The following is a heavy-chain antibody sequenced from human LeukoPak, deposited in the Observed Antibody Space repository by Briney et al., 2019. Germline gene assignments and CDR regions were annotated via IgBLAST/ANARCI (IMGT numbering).Heavy chain of an antibody. D-gene: IGHD4/OR15-4a*01. V-gene: IGHV3-23*01. CDR3: ANAKGAISYFDY. Sequence: GGSLRLSCAASGFTFSSYAMSWVRQAPGKGLEWVSGVSATGGSTYYADSVKGRFTISRDNSKNTLYLQMNSLRAEDTAVYYCANAKGAISYFDYWGQGTLVTVSS. CDR1: GFTFSSYA. CDR2: VSATGGST. J-gene: IGHJ4*02.